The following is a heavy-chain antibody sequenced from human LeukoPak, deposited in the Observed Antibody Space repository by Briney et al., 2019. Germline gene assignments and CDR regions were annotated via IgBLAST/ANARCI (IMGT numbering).Heavy chain of an antibody. D-gene: IGHD4-23*01. CDR2: ISSLSGTI. Sequence: GGSLRLSCAVSGLNFRSYSMNWVRQAPGKGLEWVSYISSLSGTIYYADSVEGRFTISRDNAKNSLYLQMNSLRAEDTAVYYCAREKGATVVTWSLDYWGQGTLVTVSS. J-gene: IGHJ4*02. CDR3: AREKGATVVTWSLDY. CDR1: GLNFRSYS. V-gene: IGHV3-48*04.